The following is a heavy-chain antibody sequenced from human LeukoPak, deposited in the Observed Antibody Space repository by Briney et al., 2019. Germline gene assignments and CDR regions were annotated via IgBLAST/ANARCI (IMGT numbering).Heavy chain of an antibody. CDR1: GFTFSSYW. CDR3: ARGLVLLWFGELFDY. V-gene: IGHV3-7*01. J-gene: IGHJ4*02. Sequence: GGSLRLSCAASGFTFSSYWMSWVRQAPGKGLEWVANIKQDGSEKYYVDSVKGRFTISRDNAKNSLYLQMNSLRAEDTAVYYCARGLVLLWFGELFDYWGQGTLVTVSS. D-gene: IGHD3-10*01. CDR2: IKQDGSEK.